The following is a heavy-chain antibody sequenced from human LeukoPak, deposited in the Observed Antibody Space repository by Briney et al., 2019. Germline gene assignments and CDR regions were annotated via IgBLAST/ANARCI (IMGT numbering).Heavy chain of an antibody. V-gene: IGHV3-48*02. CDR2: ISSGSRRI. Sequence: GGSLTLSCAASGFIFSSYSMSWVRQAAGEGLEWVSYISSGSRRIYNADSVKRRFTIPRDNPKKSLYLQLNRLRDEDTVVYYCARVVAGIDWFDSWGQGTLVTVSS. CDR1: GFIFSSYS. CDR3: ARVVAGIDWFDS. J-gene: IGHJ5*01. D-gene: IGHD6-19*01.